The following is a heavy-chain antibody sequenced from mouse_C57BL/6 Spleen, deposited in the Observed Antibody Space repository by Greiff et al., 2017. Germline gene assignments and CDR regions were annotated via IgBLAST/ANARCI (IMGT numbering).Heavy chain of an antibody. J-gene: IGHJ2*01. V-gene: IGHV1-76*01. CDR3: ARRAYSSLDY. CDR1: GYTFTDYY. Sequence: QVQLKESGAELVRPGASVKLSCKASGYTFTDYYINWVKQRPGQGLEWIARIYPGSGNTYYNEKFKGKATLTAEKSSSTAYMQLSSLTSEDSAVYFCARRAYSSLDYWGQGTTLTVSS. CDR2: IYPGSGNT. D-gene: IGHD1-1*01.